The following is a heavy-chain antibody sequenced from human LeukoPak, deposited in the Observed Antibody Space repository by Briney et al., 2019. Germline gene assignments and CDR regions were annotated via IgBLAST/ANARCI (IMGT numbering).Heavy chain of an antibody. CDR2: ISSSSSTI. CDR3: ARPYSSGWYDS. D-gene: IGHD6-19*01. V-gene: IGHV3-48*01. CDR1: GFTFSSYS. J-gene: IGHJ5*02. Sequence: PGGSLRLSCAASGFTFSSYSMNWVRQAPGKGLEGVSYISSSSSTIYYADSVKGGFTISRDNAKNSLYLQMNSLRAEDTAVYYCARPYSSGWYDSWGQGTLVTVSS.